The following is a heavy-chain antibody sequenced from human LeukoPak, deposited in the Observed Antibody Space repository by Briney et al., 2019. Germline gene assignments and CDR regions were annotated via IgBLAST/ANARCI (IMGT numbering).Heavy chain of an antibody. D-gene: IGHD3-22*01. CDR1: GITLSNYG. CDR3: ARRGVVIRVILVGFHKEAFYFAS. V-gene: IGHV3-23*01. J-gene: IGHJ4*02. CDR2: ISGSGGST. Sequence: GGSLRLSCAVSGITLSNYGMSWVRQAPGKGLEWVSGISGSGGSTNYADSVKGRFTISRDNPKNTLYLQMNSLRAEDKAVYFCARRGVVIRVILVGFHKEAFYFASWGQGALVTVSS.